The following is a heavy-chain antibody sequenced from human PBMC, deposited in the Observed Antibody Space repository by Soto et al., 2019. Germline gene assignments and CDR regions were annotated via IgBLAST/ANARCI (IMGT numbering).Heavy chain of an antibody. J-gene: IGHJ4*02. CDR1: GFTFSSYA. CDR3: AKYACSGGSCYRSFDY. V-gene: IGHV3-23*01. CDR2: ISTSGDYT. Sequence: EVHLLESGGGLEQPGGSLRLSCAASGFTFSSYAMSWVRQAPGKGLDWVSTISTSGDYTYYADSVKGRFTISRDNSKTTLYLQMNSLRAEDTAIYYCAKYACSGGSCYRSFDYWGQGTLVTVSS. D-gene: IGHD2-15*01.